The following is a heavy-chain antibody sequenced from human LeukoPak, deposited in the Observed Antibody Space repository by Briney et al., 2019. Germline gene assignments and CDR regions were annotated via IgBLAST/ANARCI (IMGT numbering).Heavy chain of an antibody. Sequence: ASVKVSCKASGFTFTSSAMQWVRQARGQRLEWIGWIVVGSGNTNYAQKFQERVTITRDMSTSTAYMELSSLRSEDMAVYYCAASDFWSGYSFDPWGQGTLVTVSS. J-gene: IGHJ5*02. V-gene: IGHV1-58*02. D-gene: IGHD3-3*01. CDR1: GFTFTSSA. CDR3: AASDFWSGYSFDP. CDR2: IVVGSGNT.